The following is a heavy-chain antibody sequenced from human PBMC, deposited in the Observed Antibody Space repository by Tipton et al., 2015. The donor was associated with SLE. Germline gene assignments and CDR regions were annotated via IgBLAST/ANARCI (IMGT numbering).Heavy chain of an antibody. J-gene: IGHJ2*01. CDR2: INHRGST. CDR3: ARARYFDL. Sequence: GLVKPSGTLSLTCAVSGASITSSDWWSWVRQPPGKGLEYIGEINHRGSTNYKSSLRGRVTISVDKSKNQFSLKLSSVTAADTAVYYCARARYFDLWGRGTLVTVSS. CDR1: GASITSSDW. V-gene: IGHV4-4*02.